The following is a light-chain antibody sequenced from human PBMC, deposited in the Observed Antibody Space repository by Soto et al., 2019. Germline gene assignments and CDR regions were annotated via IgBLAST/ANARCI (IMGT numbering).Light chain of an antibody. CDR3: QSYDSSLSGLV. Sequence: QPVLPQPPSVSGAPGQRVTISCTGSSSNIGAGYDVHWYQQLPGTAPKLLIYGNSNRPSGVPDRFSGSKSGTSASLAITGLQAEDEADYYCQSYDSSLSGLVFGGGTKVTVL. CDR1: SSNIGAGYD. CDR2: GNS. V-gene: IGLV1-40*01. J-gene: IGLJ2*01.